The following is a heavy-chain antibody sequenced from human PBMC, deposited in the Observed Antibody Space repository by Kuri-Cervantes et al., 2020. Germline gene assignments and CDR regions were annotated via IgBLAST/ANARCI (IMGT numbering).Heavy chain of an antibody. Sequence: SLKISCAASGFTFEDYAMHWVRQVPGKGLEWVAGISWNSGNIAYVDSVKGRFTISRDNAKNSLYLQMDSLETDDTALYFCAKGPAGTGWSLWYYFESWGQGTQVTVSS. D-gene: IGHD6-19*01. CDR2: ISWNSGNI. V-gene: IGHV3-9*01. CDR1: GFTFEDYA. CDR3: AKGPAGTGWSLWYYFES. J-gene: IGHJ4*02.